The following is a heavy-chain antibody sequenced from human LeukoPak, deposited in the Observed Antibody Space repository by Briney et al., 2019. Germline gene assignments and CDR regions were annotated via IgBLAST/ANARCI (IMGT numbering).Heavy chain of an antibody. J-gene: IGHJ4*02. CDR2: IYYSGST. Sequence: PSETLSLTCTVSGGSISSSSYYWGWIRQPPGKGLEWIGSIYYSGSTYYNPSLKSRVTISVDTSKNQFSLKLSSVTAADTAVYYCARVAGSGSKRFDYWGQGTLVTVSS. CDR3: ARVAGSGSKRFDY. CDR1: GGSISSSSYY. D-gene: IGHD1-26*01. V-gene: IGHV4-39*07.